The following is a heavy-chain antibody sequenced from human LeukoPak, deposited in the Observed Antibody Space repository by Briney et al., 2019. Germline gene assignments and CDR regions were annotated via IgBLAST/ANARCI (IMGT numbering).Heavy chain of an antibody. V-gene: IGHV4-39*01. J-gene: IGHJ4*02. Sequence: PSETLSLTCTVSGGSISSSSYYWGWIRQPPGKGLEWIGSIYYSGSTYYNPSPKSRVTISVDTSKNQFSLKLSSVTAADTAVYYCARLDDYSNYDYWGQGTLVTVSS. CDR1: GGSISSSSYY. CDR2: IYYSGST. CDR3: ARLDDYSNYDY. D-gene: IGHD4-11*01.